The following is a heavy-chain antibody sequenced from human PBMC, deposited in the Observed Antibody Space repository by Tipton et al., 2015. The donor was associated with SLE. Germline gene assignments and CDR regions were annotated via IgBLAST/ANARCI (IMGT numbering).Heavy chain of an antibody. D-gene: IGHD3-3*01. CDR3: ARGLDDWKSRKNWFDY. CDR2: IYYSGST. CDR1: GGSISRYY. Sequence: TLSLTCTVSGGSISRYYWSWIRQSPEKGLEWIGYIYYSGSTKYNPSLESRVTISVDTSKNQFSLKLSSVTAADTAVYFCARGLDDWKSRKNWFDYWGQGTPVTVSS. V-gene: IGHV4-59*12. J-gene: IGHJ5*01.